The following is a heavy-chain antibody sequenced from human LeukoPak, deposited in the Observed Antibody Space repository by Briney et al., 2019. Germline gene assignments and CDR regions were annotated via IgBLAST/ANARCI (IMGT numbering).Heavy chain of an antibody. V-gene: IGHV1-69*13. CDR3: ARAEYSSSSFDY. CDR2: IIPIFGTA. Sequence: RASVKVSCTASGGTFSSYAISWVRQAPGQGLEWMGGIIPIFGTANYAQKFQGRVTITADESTSTAYMELSSLRSEDTAVYYCARAEYSSSSFDYWGQGTLATVSS. CDR1: GGTFSSYA. J-gene: IGHJ4*02. D-gene: IGHD6-6*01.